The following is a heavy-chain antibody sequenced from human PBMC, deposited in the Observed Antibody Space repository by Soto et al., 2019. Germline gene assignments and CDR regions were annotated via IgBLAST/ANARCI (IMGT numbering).Heavy chain of an antibody. CDR1: GFTLSRYT. Sequence: EVTGRRSWVASGFTLSRYTMRWVRQAPENGLDWGSSISGAGSGSYPADCVKCRFTVPRDNSKNTLYLQMNSLKAEDTAIYYCARAYEAAGTYYTSLSSDYWGQGTRVSV. CDR3: ARAYEAAGTYYTSLSSDY. J-gene: IGHJ4*02. CDR2: ISGAGSGS. D-gene: IGHD3-10*01. V-gene: IGHV3-23*01.